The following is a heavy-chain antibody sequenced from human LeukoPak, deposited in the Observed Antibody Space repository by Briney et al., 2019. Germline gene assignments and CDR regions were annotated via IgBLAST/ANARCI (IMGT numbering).Heavy chain of an antibody. CDR2: ISSSAGTT. V-gene: IGHV3-48*03. CDR3: ARQQQQLWYD. Sequence: TGGSLRLSCAASGFTFSSYEMNWVRQAPGKGLEWVSYISSSAGTTYYADSVKGRFNISRDNAKNSLYLQMNSLRAEDTAVYFCARQQQQLWYDWGQGTLVTVSS. D-gene: IGHD5-18*01. J-gene: IGHJ4*02. CDR1: GFTFSSYE.